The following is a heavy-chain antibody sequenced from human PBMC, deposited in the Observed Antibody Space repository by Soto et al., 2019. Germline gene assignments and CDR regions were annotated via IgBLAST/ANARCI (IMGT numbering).Heavy chain of an antibody. CDR1: GGSISSGGYY. CDR3: ESRIAARPGGLDY. CDR2: IYYSGST. D-gene: IGHD6-6*01. J-gene: IGHJ4*02. Sequence: PSETLSLTCTVSGGSISSGGYYWSWIRQHPGKGLEWIGYIYYSGSTYYNPSLKSRVTISVDTSKNQFSLKLSSVTAADTAVYYCESRIAARPGGLDYWGQGTLVTVSS. V-gene: IGHV4-31*03.